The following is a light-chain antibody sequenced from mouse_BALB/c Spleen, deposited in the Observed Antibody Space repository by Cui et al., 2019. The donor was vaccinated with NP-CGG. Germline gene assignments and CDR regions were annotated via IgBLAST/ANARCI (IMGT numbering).Light chain of an antibody. J-gene: IGLJ1*01. CDR2: GTN. CDR1: TGAVTTSNY. CDR3: ALWYSNHWV. V-gene: IGLV1*01. Sequence: HVVVTEDSVPTTSPGETVTLTCRSSTGAVTTSNYANWVQEKPDHLFTGLIGGTNNRAPGVPARFSGSLIGDKAALTITGAQTEDEAIYFCALWYSNHWVFGGGTKLTVL.